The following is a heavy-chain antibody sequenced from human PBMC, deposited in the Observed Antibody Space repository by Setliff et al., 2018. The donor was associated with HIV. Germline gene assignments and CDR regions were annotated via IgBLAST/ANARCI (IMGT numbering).Heavy chain of an antibody. J-gene: IGHJ2*01. D-gene: IGHD2-15*01. Sequence: GSLRLSCAASGFTFSSYAMSWVRQAPGKGLEWIGSIYYSGSTYYNPSLKSRVTISVDTSKNQFSLKLSSVTAADTAVYYCARAYCSGGNCYSTLEGNYYFDLWGRGTLVTVSS. V-gene: IGHV4-38-2*01. CDR3: ARAYCSGGNCYSTLEGNYYFDL. CDR2: IYYSGST. CDR1: GFTFSSYA.